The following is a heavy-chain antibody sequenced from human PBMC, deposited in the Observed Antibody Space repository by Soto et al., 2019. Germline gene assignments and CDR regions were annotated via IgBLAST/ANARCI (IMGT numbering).Heavy chain of an antibody. V-gene: IGHV3-7*01. D-gene: IGHD1-20*01. CDR3: ARDLGLNWNDSDY. J-gene: IGHJ4*02. Sequence: PGGSLRLSCAASGFPFSSYWMSWVRQAPGKGLEWVANIKQDGSEKYYVDSVKGRFTISRDNAKNSLYLQMNSLRAEDTAVYYCARDLGLNWNDSDYWGQGTLVTVSS. CDR2: IKQDGSEK. CDR1: GFPFSSYW.